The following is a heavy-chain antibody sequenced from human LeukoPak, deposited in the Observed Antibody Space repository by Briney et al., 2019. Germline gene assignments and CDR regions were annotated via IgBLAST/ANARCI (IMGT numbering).Heavy chain of an antibody. CDR3: ARVTGYMIEDYFDY. CDR1: GGSISSYY. CDR2: IYYSGST. D-gene: IGHD3-22*01. V-gene: IGHV4-59*01. J-gene: IGHJ4*02. Sequence: PSETLSLTCTVSGGSISSYYWSWIRQPPGKGLEWIGYIYYSGSTNYNPSLKSRVAISVDTSKNQFSLRLSSMTAADTAVYYCARVTGYMIEDYFDYWGQGTLVTVSS.